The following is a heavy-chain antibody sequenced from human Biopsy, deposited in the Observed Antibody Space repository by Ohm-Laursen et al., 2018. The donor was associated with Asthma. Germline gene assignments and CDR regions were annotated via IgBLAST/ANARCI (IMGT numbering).Heavy chain of an antibody. D-gene: IGHD6-6*01. CDR3: ARAVSSSSYWYFDL. CDR2: IYYRGRT. V-gene: IGHV4-39*02. CDR1: DDAMSTSGSY. Sequence: SDTLSLTWIVSDDAMSTSGSYWGWIRQAPGRGLEWIGSIYYRGRTYYKPSLESRFTISADTSKCHFSRKVTSVTAADTAVYYCARAVSSSSYWYFDLWDRGDLVTVSS. J-gene: IGHJ2*01.